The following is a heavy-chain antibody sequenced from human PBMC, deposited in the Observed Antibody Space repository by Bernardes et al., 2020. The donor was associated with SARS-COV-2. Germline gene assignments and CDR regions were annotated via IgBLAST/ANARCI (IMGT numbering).Heavy chain of an antibody. Sequence: NGKTDYAQNLQGRVTMTTDTSTTTVYMELRSLTSDDTAVYYCARVPPQWEFAPFDYWGQGTPVTVSS. D-gene: IGHD1-26*01. CDR3: ARVPPQWEFAPFDY. CDR2: NGKT. J-gene: IGHJ4*02. V-gene: IGHV1-18*01.